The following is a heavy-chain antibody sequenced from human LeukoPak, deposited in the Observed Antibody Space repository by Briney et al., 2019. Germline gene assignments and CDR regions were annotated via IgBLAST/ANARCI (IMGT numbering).Heavy chain of an antibody. V-gene: IGHV1-69*05. CDR1: GGTFSSYA. CDR3: ARFGSGSSEPEGWWFDP. D-gene: IGHD1-26*01. CDR2: VIPIFGTA. J-gene: IGHJ5*02. Sequence: GSSVKVSCKASGGTFSSYAISWVRQAPGHGLEWMGGVIPIFGTANYAQKFQGRVTITTDESTSTAYMELSSLRSEDTAVYYCARFGSGSSEPEGWWFDPWGQGTLVTVSS.